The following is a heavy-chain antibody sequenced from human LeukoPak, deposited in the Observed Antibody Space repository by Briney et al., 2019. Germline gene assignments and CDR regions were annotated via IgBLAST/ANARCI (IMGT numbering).Heavy chain of an antibody. Sequence: PGGSLRLSCAASGFSFSYYAMHWVRQAPGKGLEWVAVIWSDASNMYYADSVKGRFIISRDNSKNMVYLQMSTLRAEDTAVYYCTRDVPGSYYFEHWGQGSLVTVSP. CDR1: GFSFSYYA. CDR2: IWSDASNM. V-gene: IGHV3-33*01. D-gene: IGHD1-26*01. CDR3: TRDVPGSYYFEH. J-gene: IGHJ4*02.